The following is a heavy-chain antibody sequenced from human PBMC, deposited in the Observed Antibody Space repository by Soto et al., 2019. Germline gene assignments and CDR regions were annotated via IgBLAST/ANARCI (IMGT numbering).Heavy chain of an antibody. J-gene: IGHJ5*02. CDR1: GGSFSGYY. D-gene: IGHD2-2*01. Sequence: SETLSLTCVVYGGSFSGYYWSWIRQSPGKGLEWIGGINHRGSTNYNPSLESRVTISVDTSKNQFSLKLPSVTAADTAMYYCARDGFCTSTTCRVGNWFDPWGQGTLVTV. V-gene: IGHV4-34*01. CDR2: INHRGST. CDR3: ARDGFCTSTTCRVGNWFDP.